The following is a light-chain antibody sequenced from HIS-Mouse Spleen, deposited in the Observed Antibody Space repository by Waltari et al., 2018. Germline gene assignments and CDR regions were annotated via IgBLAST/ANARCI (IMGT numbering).Light chain of an antibody. CDR3: SSYAGSNNVV. CDR2: EVS. V-gene: IGLV2-8*01. J-gene: IGLJ2*01. Sequence: QSALTQPPSASGSPGQSVTISCTGTSSHVGGYNYVSWYQQHPGQAPKLMIYEVSKRPSGVPDRFSGSKSGNTASLTVSGLQAEDEADYYCSSYAGSNNVVFGGGTKLTVL. CDR1: SSHVGGYNY.